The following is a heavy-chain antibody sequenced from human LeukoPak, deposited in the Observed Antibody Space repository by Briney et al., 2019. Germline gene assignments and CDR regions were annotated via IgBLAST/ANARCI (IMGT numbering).Heavy chain of an antibody. CDR2: INSDGSST. V-gene: IGHV3-74*01. CDR1: GFAFSSYA. D-gene: IGHD4-11*01. Sequence: GGSLRLSCTASGFAFSSYAMSWVRQAPGKGLVWVSRINSDGSSTSYADSVKGRFTISRDNAKNTLYLQMNSLRAEDTAVYYCAREDYSNGIDYWGQGTLVTVSS. J-gene: IGHJ4*02. CDR3: AREDYSNGIDY.